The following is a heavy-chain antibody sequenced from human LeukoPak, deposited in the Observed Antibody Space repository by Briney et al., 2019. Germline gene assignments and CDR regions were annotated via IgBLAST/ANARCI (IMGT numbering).Heavy chain of an antibody. CDR2: VSSGGTYI. CDR3: ARRGSGSYFGP. Sequence: PGGSLRLSCAASGFTFSSYDMNWVRQAPGKGLEWVSSVSSGGTYIYYADSVKGRFTVSRDNAKNSLYLQMNSLRGEDTAVYYCARRGSGSYFGPWGQGTLVTVSS. J-gene: IGHJ5*02. V-gene: IGHV3-21*01. CDR1: GFTFSSYD. D-gene: IGHD3-10*01.